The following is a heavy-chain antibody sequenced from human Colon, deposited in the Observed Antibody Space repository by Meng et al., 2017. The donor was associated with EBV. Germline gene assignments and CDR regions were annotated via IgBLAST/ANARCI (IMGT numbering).Heavy chain of an antibody. Sequence: RLHEPGPGLVKPSRTLSLPCAVSGGSITARNSCSCVRQPPGQGLEWIGEIYHYGGTNYNPSLKSRVTISVDKSKNQISLKLTSVTAADTAVYYCARWAFIDSYGFDHWGQGTLVTVSS. V-gene: IGHV4-4*02. CDR3: ARWAFIDSYGFDH. D-gene: IGHD5-18*01. J-gene: IGHJ4*02. CDR1: GGSITARNS. CDR2: IYHYGGT.